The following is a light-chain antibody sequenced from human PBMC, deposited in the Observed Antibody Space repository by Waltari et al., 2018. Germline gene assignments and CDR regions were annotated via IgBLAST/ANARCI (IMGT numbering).Light chain of an antibody. CDR1: SSNIGNNA. CDR3: ASWDDSLNGVV. CDR2: YDD. Sequence: QSVLTQPPSVSEATRQRVTISCSGSSSNIGNNAVNWFQQLPGKAPKLLIFYDDLLPSGVSDRFSGSKSGTSASLAISGLQSEDEAVYYCASWDDSLNGVVFGGGTKLTVL. V-gene: IGLV1-36*01. J-gene: IGLJ2*01.